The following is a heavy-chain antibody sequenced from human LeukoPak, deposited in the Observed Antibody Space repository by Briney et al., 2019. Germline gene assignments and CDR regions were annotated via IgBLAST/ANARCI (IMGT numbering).Heavy chain of an antibody. J-gene: IGHJ4*02. V-gene: IGHV3-7*01. CDR3: ARYSGNNYLGIDD. CDR2: IKQDGSEK. D-gene: IGHD1-26*01. CDR1: GFTFSSYW. Sequence: GGSLRLSCAASGFTFSSYWMSWVRQAPGKGLEWVATIKQDGSEKYYVGSVRGRFSFSRDNARNSVYLQMNSLRAEDTALYFCARYSGNNYLGIDDWGQGTLVTVSS.